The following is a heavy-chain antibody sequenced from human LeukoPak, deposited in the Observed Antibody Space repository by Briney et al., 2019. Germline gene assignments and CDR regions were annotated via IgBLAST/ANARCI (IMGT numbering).Heavy chain of an antibody. D-gene: IGHD6-19*01. J-gene: IGHJ3*02. CDR3: ARARLHPWLVLFDAFDI. V-gene: IGHV3-53*01. Sequence: GGSLRLSCAASGFTVSSNYMSWVRQAPGKGLEWVSVIYSGGSTYYADSVKGRFTISRDNSKNTLYLQMNSLRAEDTAVYYCARARLHPWLVLFDAFDIWGQGTMVTVSS. CDR2: IYSGGST. CDR1: GFTVSSNY.